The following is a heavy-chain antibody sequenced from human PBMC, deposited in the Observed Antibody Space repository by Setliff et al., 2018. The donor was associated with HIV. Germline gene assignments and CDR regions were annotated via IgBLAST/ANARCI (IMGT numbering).Heavy chain of an antibody. V-gene: IGHV4-4*07. Sequence: SETLSLTCTVSNNSIRSSYWSWIRQPVGKGLEWIGRIHTLGGTKYNSSLESRVTMSLDTSRNQFSLKLNSVTAADSAVYFCTRDRYANGWLYFDYWVPETHLVTV. D-gene: IGHD2-2*01. CDR1: NNSIRSSY. CDR2: IHTLGGT. J-gene: IGHJ4*03. CDR3: TRDRYANGWLYFDY.